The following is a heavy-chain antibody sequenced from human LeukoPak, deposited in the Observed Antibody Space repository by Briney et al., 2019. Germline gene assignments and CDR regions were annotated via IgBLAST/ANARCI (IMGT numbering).Heavy chain of an antibody. CDR3: ARTYVTQGAFDI. D-gene: IGHD1-14*01. V-gene: IGHV5-51*01. CDR2: IYPGDSVT. CDR1: GYTFTSYW. J-gene: IGHJ3*02. Sequence: GESLKISCEGSGYTFTSYWIGWVRQMPGKGLEWMGIIYPGDSVTRYSPSFQGLVNISADKSIRTAYLQWSSLKASDTAMYYCARTYVTQGAFDIWGQGTMVTVSS.